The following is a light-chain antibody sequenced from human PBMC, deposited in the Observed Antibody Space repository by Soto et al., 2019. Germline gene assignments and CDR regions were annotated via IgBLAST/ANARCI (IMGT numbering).Light chain of an antibody. J-gene: IGKJ1*01. CDR3: QHYNNYLTWT. CDR1: QSISKW. Sequence: DIQMTQSPSTLSASVGDRVTITCRASQSISKWLAWYQQRLGEAPKILIFDASILASGVPSRFSGSGSVTAFTLTISGLQPYDFATYFCQHYNNYLTWTFGQGTKVEVK. CDR2: DAS. V-gene: IGKV1-5*01.